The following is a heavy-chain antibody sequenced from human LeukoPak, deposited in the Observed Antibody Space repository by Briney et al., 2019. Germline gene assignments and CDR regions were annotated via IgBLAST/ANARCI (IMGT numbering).Heavy chain of an antibody. Sequence: GGSLRLSCAASGFTFSSYEMNWVRQAPGKGLEWVSYISSSGSTIYYADSVRGRFTISRDNAKNSLYLQMNSLRAEDTALYYCAKDGSAAPFDYWGQGTLVTVSS. CDR3: AKDGSAAPFDY. CDR2: ISSSGSTI. V-gene: IGHV3-48*03. CDR1: GFTFSSYE. D-gene: IGHD3-10*01. J-gene: IGHJ4*02.